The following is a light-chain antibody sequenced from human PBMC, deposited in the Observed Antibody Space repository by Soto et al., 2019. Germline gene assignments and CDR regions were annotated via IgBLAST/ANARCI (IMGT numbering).Light chain of an antibody. J-gene: IGKJ5*01. CDR3: QQSYSTIT. V-gene: IGKV1-39*01. CDR2: AAS. Sequence: EIQMTQSPSSLSACVGDRVTITCRASQSISSYLNWYQQKPGKAPKLLIYAASSLQSGVPSRFSGSGSGTDFTLTISSLQPEDFATYYCQQSYSTITFGQGTRLEIK. CDR1: QSISSY.